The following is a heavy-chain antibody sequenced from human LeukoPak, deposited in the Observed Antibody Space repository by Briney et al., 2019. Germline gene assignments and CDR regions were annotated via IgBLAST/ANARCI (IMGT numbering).Heavy chain of an antibody. CDR3: ARDNSYDVLSTFDY. CDR2: IKQDGSER. CDR1: GFSFSSYW. D-gene: IGHD2/OR15-2a*01. Sequence: GGPLRLSCAASGFSFSSYWMSWVRQAPGKGLEWVANIKQDGSERFYVDSVKGRFTISRDNAKNLLYLQMNSLIAEDTAVYHCARDNSYDVLSTFDYWGQGSLVTVSS. V-gene: IGHV3-7*01. J-gene: IGHJ4*02.